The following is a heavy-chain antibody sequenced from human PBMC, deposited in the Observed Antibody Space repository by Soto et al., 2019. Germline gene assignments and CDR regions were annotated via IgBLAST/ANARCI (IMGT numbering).Heavy chain of an antibody. Sequence: QVQLQESGPGLVKPSETLSLTCTVSGGSISSYYWSWIRQPPGKGLEWIGYIYYSGSTNYNPSLKSRVTISVDTSKNQFSLKLSAVTAADTAVYYCARQRLGMLDYGGQGTLVTVSS. CDR2: IYYSGST. J-gene: IGHJ4*02. D-gene: IGHD7-27*01. CDR3: ARQRLGMLDY. CDR1: GGSISSYY. V-gene: IGHV4-59*08.